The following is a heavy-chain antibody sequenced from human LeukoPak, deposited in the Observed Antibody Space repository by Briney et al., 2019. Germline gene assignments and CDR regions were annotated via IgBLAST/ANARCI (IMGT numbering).Heavy chain of an antibody. V-gene: IGHV3-11*06. Sequence: PGGSLRLSCVGSGLTFRDYYMTWIRQAPGKGLEWVSYISSSSSDINYADSVKGRFTISRDNAKNSLYLQMNSLRVEDTAVYHCARGNWWGQGTLVTVSS. CDR2: ISSSSSDI. J-gene: IGHJ4*02. CDR1: GLTFRDYY. CDR3: ARGNW. D-gene: IGHD1-1*01.